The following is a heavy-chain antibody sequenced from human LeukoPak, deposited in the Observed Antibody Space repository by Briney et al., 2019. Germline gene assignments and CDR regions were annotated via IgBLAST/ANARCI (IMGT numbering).Heavy chain of an antibody. Sequence: SETLSLTCTVSGGSISSGDYYWSWIRQPPGKGLEWIGYIYYSGSTYYNPSLKSRVTISVDTSKNQFSLKLSSVTAADTAVYYCARGGDYYDSSGYYDFQHWGQGTLVTVSS. CDR3: ARGGDYYDSSGYYDFQH. V-gene: IGHV4-30-4*02. CDR1: GGSISSGDYY. D-gene: IGHD3-22*01. J-gene: IGHJ1*01. CDR2: IYYSGST.